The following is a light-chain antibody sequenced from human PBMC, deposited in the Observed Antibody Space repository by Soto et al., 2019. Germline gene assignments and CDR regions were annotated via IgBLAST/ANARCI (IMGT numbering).Light chain of an antibody. CDR2: AAT. CDR1: QSIISY. J-gene: IGKJ4*01. CDR3: QQSYDILS. Sequence: DIQMTPSPSSLSASVGDRVTITCRASQSIISYLSWYQQKPGKAPKLLIYAATTLQSGVPSRFSGSGSGTDFTLTISSLQPEDSATYYCQQSYDILSFGGGTKVDIK. V-gene: IGKV1-39*01.